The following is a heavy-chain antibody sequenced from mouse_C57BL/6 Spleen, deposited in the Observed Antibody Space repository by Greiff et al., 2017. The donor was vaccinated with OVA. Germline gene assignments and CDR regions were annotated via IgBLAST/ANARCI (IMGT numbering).Heavy chain of an antibody. Sequence: QVQLQQSGPELVKPGASVKISCKASGYAFSSSWMNWVKQRPGKGLEWIGRIYPGDGDTNYNGKFKGKATLTADKSSSTAYMQLSSLTSEDSAVYFGAREVQDSDYGYDHAMDYWGQGTSVTVSS. CDR3: AREVQDSDYGYDHAMDY. D-gene: IGHD2-2*01. V-gene: IGHV1-82*01. CDR1: GYAFSSSW. CDR2: IYPGDGDT. J-gene: IGHJ4*01.